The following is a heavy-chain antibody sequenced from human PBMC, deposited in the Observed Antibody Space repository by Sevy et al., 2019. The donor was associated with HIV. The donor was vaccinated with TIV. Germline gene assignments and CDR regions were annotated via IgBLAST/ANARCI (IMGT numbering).Heavy chain of an antibody. Sequence: GESLKISCKGSGYSFTSYWIGWVRQMPGKGLEWMGIIYPGDSDTRYSPSFQGQVTISADKSISTAYRQWSSLKASDTAMYYCARQHYYYDSSGYYSQAFDIWGQGTMVTVSS. D-gene: IGHD3-22*01. CDR1: GYSFTSYW. CDR3: ARQHYYYDSSGYYSQAFDI. V-gene: IGHV5-51*01. J-gene: IGHJ3*02. CDR2: IYPGDSDT.